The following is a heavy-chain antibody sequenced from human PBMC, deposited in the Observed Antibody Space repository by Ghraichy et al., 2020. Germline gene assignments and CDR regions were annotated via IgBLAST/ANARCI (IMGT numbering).Heavy chain of an antibody. J-gene: IGHJ4*02. CDR3: ARDHCSSTSCHSFDY. CDR2: IYYSGIT. D-gene: IGHD2-2*01. V-gene: IGHV4-30-4*01. Sequence: SQTLSLPCTVSGGSINSGDYYWGWIRQPPGKGPEWIGHIYYSGITYYNPSLKSRVIISLDTSKNQFSLKLSSVTAADTAVYYCARDHCSSTSCHSFDYWGQGTLVTVSS. CDR1: GGSINSGDYY.